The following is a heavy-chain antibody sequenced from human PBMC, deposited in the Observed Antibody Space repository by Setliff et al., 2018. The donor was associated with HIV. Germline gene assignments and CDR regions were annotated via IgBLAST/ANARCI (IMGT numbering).Heavy chain of an antibody. CDR2: TYYRSKWYN. CDR3: ARAVAGMTLDC. CDR1: GDSASSNSVA. Sequence: SQTLSLTCAISGDSASSNSVAWNWIRQSPSRGLEWLGRTYYRSKWYNDYAVSVKSRITINPDTSKNQLSLQVNSVTPEDTAVYFCARAVAGMTLDCWGQGTLVTVS. J-gene: IGHJ4*02. V-gene: IGHV6-1*01. D-gene: IGHD6-19*01.